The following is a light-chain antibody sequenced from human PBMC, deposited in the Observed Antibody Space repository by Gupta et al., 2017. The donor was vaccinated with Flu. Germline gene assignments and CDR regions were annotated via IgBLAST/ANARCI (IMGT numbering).Light chain of an antibody. Sequence: PSPLMASVGERATSSCGASQGVTNDSGWYQQKPGNPPMLLIYAASRVATGIASRFSGSCSGTDFRLTISSLQPEDFANYYCQQYNRSPYTFGQGTKVEIK. CDR2: AAS. J-gene: IGKJ2*01. CDR3: QQYNRSPYT. V-gene: IGKV1-17*01. CDR1: QGVTND.